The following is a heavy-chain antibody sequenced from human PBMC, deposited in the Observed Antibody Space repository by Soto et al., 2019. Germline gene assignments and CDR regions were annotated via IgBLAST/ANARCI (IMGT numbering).Heavy chain of an antibody. CDR3: ARDGSRIAAAGSYYYGMDV. CDR1: GYTFTGYY. CDR2: INPSSGGT. J-gene: IGHJ6*02. Sequence: ASVKVSCKASGYTFTGYYMHWVRQAPGQGLEWMGWINPSSGGTNYAQKFQGWVTMTRDTSISTAYMELSRLRSDDTAVYYCARDGSRIAAAGSYYYGMDVWGQGTTVTVSS. V-gene: IGHV1-2*04. D-gene: IGHD6-13*01.